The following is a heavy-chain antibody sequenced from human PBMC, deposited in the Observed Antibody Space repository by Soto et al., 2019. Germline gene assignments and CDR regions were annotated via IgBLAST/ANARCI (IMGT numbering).Heavy chain of an antibody. CDR3: ARDQSHFLESYFEN. D-gene: IGHD3-3*01. J-gene: IGHJ4*02. V-gene: IGHV1-18*01. CDR2: ISPNNGHT. CDR1: GYTFINYG. Sequence: ASVKVSCKASGYTFINYGISWVRQAPGQGLEWLGWISPNNGHTKYAQKFQDRLTMTTDTSTTTGYMELRSLRSDDTAVYFCARDQSHFLESYFENWGQGTLVTVSS.